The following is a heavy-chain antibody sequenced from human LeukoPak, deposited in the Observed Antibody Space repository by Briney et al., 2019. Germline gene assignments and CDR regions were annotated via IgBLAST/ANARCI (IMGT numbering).Heavy chain of an antibody. CDR1: GGSISSSNW. J-gene: IGHJ4*02. CDR3: ARDREAAAGGFDY. V-gene: IGHV4-4*02. Sequence: PSGTLSLTCAVSGGSISSSNWWSWVRQPPGKGLEWIGEIYHSGSTNYNPSLKSRVTISVDKSKNQFSLKLSSVTAADTAVYYCARDREAAAGGFDYWGQGTLVTVSS. CDR2: IYHSGST. D-gene: IGHD6-13*01.